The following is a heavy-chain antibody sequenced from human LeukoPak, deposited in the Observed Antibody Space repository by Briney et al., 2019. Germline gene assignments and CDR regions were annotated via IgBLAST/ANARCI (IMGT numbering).Heavy chain of an antibody. CDR2: IYYSGST. CDR3: ASLGQMLTSGHYYFDY. CDR1: GGSISSYY. V-gene: IGHV4-59*01. J-gene: IGHJ4*02. Sequence: PSETLSLTCTVSGGSISSYYWSWIRQPPGKGLEWIGYIYYSGSTNYNPSLKSRVTISVDTSKNQFSLKLTSVTAADTGVYYRASLGQMLTSGHYYFDYWGQGTLVTVSS. D-gene: IGHD3-10*02.